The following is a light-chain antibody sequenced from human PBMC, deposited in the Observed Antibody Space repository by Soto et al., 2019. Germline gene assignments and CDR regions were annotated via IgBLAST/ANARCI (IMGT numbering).Light chain of an antibody. J-gene: IGKJ5*01. CDR2: AAT. V-gene: IGKV2-40*01. CDR3: QQYTNWPPIT. Sequence: DIVVTQTPLSLPFIPLEPASISCRSSQSLFDSEDGDTYLDSYQQKPGKVPKILIYAATSLHSGVPSRFSGSGSGTDFTLTISNLQSEDFAVDYCQQYTNWPPITFGQGTRLEI. CDR1: QSLFDSEDGDTY.